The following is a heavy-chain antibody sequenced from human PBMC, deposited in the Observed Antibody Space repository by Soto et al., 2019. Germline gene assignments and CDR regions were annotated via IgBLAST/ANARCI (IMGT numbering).Heavy chain of an antibody. CDR1: GYTFTAYY. CDR2: INPNSGGT. Sequence: ASVKVSCKAAGYTFTAYYMHWVRQAPGQGLEWMGWINPNSGGTNYAQNFQGRVTMTTDTSITTAYMELISLRSEDTAVYYCAILDSSGYLRPDYWGHGTLVTVSS. V-gene: IGHV1-2*02. D-gene: IGHD3-22*01. CDR3: AILDSSGYLRPDY. J-gene: IGHJ4*01.